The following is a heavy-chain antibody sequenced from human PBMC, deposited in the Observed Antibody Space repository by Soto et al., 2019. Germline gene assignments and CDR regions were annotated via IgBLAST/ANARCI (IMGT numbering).Heavy chain of an antibody. CDR1: GGSISSSSYY. D-gene: IGHD1-20*01. Sequence: SETLSLTCTVSGGSISSSSYYWGWIRQPPGKGLEWIGSIYYSGSTYYNPSLKSRVTISVDTSKNQFSLKLSSVTAADTAVYYCARTRITGASPLGYWGQGTLVTVSS. J-gene: IGHJ4*02. CDR3: ARTRITGASPLGY. V-gene: IGHV4-39*01. CDR2: IYYSGST.